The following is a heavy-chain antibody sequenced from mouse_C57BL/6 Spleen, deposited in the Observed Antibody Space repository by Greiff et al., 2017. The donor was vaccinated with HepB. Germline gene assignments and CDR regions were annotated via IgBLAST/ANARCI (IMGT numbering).Heavy chain of an antibody. J-gene: IGHJ4*01. Sequence: EVKLMESGGGLVKPGGSLKLSCAASGFTFSDYGMHWVRQAPEKGLEWVAYISSGSSTIYYADTVKGRFTISRDNAKNTLFLQMTSLRSEDTAMYYCAPYGSRGMAMDYWGQGTSVTVSS. D-gene: IGHD1-1*01. CDR2: ISSGSSTI. CDR3: APYGSRGMAMDY. V-gene: IGHV5-17*01. CDR1: GFTFSDYG.